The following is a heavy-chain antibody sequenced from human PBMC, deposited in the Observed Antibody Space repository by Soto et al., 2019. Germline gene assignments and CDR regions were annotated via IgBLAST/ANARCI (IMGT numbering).Heavy chain of an antibody. J-gene: IGHJ4*02. CDR1: GCAISSNT. V-gene: IGHV3-23*01. CDR2: ISASGGST. Sequence: GGTLRLSCAASGCAISSNTMSWGRHTPAKRVEWGSSISASGGSTYYGASLKGRFTISGDNSKNTLYLLIESQGVEDSAVYYCAKDRGGFARGWEYYDFWGQGTQVTVSS. D-gene: IGHD6-19*01. CDR3: AKDRGGFARGWEYYDF.